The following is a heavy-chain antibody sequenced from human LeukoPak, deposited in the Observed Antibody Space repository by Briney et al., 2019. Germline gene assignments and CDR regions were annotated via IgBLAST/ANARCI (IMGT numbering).Heavy chain of an antibody. V-gene: IGHV3-30*18. J-gene: IGHJ4*02. D-gene: IGHD6-13*01. CDR3: AKEFLPYSSTLFDY. Sequence: GGSLRLSCAASGFTFSSYGMHWVRQAPGKGLEWVAVISYDGSNKYYADSVKGRFTISRDNSKNTLYLQMNSLRAEDTAVYYCAKEFLPYSSTLFDYWGQGTLVTVSS. CDR1: GFTFSSYG. CDR2: ISYDGSNK.